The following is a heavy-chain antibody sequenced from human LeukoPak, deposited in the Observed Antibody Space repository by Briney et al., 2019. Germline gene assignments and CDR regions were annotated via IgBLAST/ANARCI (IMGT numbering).Heavy chain of an antibody. CDR2: INWNGGST. CDR3: ARAGTVXYXXXXGSVXSXYYXXXXDV. J-gene: IGHJ6*03. Sequence: GGSLRLSCAASGFTFDDYGMSWVRQAPGKGLEWVSGINWNGGSTGYADSVKGRFTISRDNAKNSLYLQMNSLRAEDTALYYCARAGTVXYXXXXGSVXSXYYXXXXDVXGK. V-gene: IGHV3-20*04. D-gene: IGHD3-3*01. CDR1: GFTFDDYG.